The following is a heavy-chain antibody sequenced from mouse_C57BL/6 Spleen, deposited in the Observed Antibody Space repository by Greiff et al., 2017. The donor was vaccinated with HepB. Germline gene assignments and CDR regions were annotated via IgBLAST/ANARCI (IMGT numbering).Heavy chain of an antibody. Sequence: EVQLQQSGPELVKPGASVKISCKASGYSFTGYYMNWVKQSPEKSLEWIGEINPSTGGTTYNQKFKAKATLTVDKSSSTAYMQLKSLTSEDSAVYYCARGGTRAMDYWGQGTSVTVSS. CDR3: ARGGTRAMDY. CDR1: GYSFTGYY. D-gene: IGHD3-3*01. CDR2: INPSTGGT. V-gene: IGHV1-42*01. J-gene: IGHJ4*01.